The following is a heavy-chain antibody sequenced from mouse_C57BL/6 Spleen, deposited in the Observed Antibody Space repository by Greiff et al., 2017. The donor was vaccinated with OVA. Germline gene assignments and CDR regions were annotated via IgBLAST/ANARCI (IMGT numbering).Heavy chain of an antibody. CDR1: GFTFSDYG. Sequence: EVKVVESGGGLVKPGGSLKLSCAASGFTFSDYGMHWVRQAPEKGLEWVAYISSGSSTIYYADTVKGRFTISRDNAKNTLFLQMTSLRSEDTAMYYCARNYDGEDGFAYWGQGTLVTVSA. CDR2: ISSGSSTI. V-gene: IGHV5-17*01. J-gene: IGHJ3*01. CDR3: ARNYDGEDGFAY. D-gene: IGHD2-4*01.